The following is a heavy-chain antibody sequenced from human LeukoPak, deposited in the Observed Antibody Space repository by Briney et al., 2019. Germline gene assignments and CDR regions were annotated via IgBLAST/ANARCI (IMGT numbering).Heavy chain of an antibody. D-gene: IGHD4-23*01. CDR3: ARARGKPRSYNYYSMDV. CDR1: GGTFSSYA. V-gene: IGHV1-69*13. J-gene: IGHJ6*02. Sequence: SVKVSCKVSGGTFSSYAISWVRQAPGQGLEWMGGIIPIFGTGNYAQKFQGRVTITADESTSTAYMEMSSLRSEDTAVYYCARARGKPRSYNYYSMDVWGQGTTVTVSS. CDR2: IIPIFGTG.